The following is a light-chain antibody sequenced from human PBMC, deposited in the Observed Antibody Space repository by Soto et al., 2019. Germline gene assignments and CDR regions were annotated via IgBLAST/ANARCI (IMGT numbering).Light chain of an antibody. J-gene: IGLJ2*01. V-gene: IGLV2-23*02. Sequence: QSALTQPASVSGSPGQSITISCTGTSSDIGSYDLVSWYQQHPGKAPKLMIYEDSKRPSGVSNRFSGSKSGNTASLTISGLQAEDEADYYCCSYAGSSTFYVAFGGGTKLTVL. CDR1: SSDIGSYDL. CDR2: EDS. CDR3: CSYAGSSTFYVA.